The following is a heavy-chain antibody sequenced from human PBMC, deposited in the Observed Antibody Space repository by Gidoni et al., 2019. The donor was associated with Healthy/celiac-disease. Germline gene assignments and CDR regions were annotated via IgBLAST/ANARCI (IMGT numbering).Heavy chain of an antibody. CDR2: IKQDGSEK. D-gene: IGHD3-3*01. Sequence: EVQLVESGGGLVQPGGSLRLSCAASGYTFSRYWMSWVRQAPGKGLEWVANIKQDGSEKYYVDSVKGRFTISRDNAKNSLYLQMNSLRAEDTAVYYCARKVGWSGYFNWGQGTLVTVSS. J-gene: IGHJ4*02. CDR3: ARKVGWSGYFN. V-gene: IGHV3-7*01. CDR1: GYTFSRYW.